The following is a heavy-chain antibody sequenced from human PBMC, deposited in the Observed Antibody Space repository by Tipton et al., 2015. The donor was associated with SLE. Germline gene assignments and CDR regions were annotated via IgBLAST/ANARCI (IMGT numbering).Heavy chain of an antibody. Sequence: SLRLSCAASGFTFSTYAMSWVRQAPGKGLEWVSSVSGSGGNRYYADSVKGRFNVSRDNAKNSLYLQMNSLRAEDTAVYYCARDCPAATCYYYYMDVWGKGTTVTVSS. J-gene: IGHJ6*03. CDR2: VSGSGGNR. D-gene: IGHD2-2*01. CDR1: GFTFSTYA. V-gene: IGHV3-21*01. CDR3: ARDCPAATCYYYYMDV.